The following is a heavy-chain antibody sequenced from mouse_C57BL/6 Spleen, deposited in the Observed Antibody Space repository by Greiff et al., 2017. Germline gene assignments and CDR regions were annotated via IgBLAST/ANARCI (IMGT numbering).Heavy chain of an antibody. Sequence: EVKLVESGGGLVQPGGSLKLSCAASGFTFSDYYMYWVRQTPEKRLEWVAYIRNGGGSTYYPVTVKGRFTVSRDNAKNTQYLQMSRLKSEDTTMFYCARDGDKYVGFAKWGQGTLITIST. D-gene: IGHD2-10*02. CDR1: GFTFSDYY. J-gene: IGHJ3*01. CDR2: IRNGGGST. CDR3: ARDGDKYVGFAK. V-gene: IGHV5-12*01.